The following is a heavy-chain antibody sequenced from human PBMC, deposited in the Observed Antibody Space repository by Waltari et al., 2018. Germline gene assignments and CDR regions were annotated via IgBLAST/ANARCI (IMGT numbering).Heavy chain of an antibody. CDR3: ARDPGYCSGGSCYSAPDY. CDR2: ISYDGINK. V-gene: IGHV3-30-3*01. CDR1: GFTFSSYA. J-gene: IGHJ4*02. Sequence: QVQLVESGGGVVQPGRSLRLSCAASGFTFSSYAMHWVRQAPGKGLEWVAVISYDGINKYNADSVKGRFTIARDNAKTTMYLQMNSLRAEDTAVYYCARDPGYCSGGSCYSAPDYWGQGTLVTVSS. D-gene: IGHD2-15*01.